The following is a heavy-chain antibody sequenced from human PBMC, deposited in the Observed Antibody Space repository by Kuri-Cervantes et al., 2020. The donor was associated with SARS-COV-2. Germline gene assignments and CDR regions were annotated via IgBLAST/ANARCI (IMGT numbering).Heavy chain of an antibody. CDR2: IIPIFGTA. V-gene: IGHV1-69*06. Sequence: SVKVSCKASGGTFSSYAISWVRQAPGQGLEWMGGIIPIFGTANYAQKFQGRVTITADKSTSTAYMELSSPRSEDTAVYYCARDLQRGTFDIWGQGTMVTVSS. CDR1: GGTFSSYA. J-gene: IGHJ3*02. D-gene: IGHD1-14*01. CDR3: ARDLQRGTFDI.